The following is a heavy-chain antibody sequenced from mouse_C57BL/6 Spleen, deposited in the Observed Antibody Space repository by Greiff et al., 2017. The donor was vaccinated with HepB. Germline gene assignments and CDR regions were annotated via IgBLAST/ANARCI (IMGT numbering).Heavy chain of an antibody. J-gene: IGHJ2*01. Sequence: EVKLMESGGGLVKPGGSLKLSCAASGFTFSDYGMHWVRQAPEKGLEWVAYISSGSSTIYYADTVKGRFTISRDNAKNTLFLQMTSLRCEDTAMYYCARGRGLLRIDYWGQGTTLTVSS. V-gene: IGHV5-17*01. CDR3: ARGRGLLRIDY. CDR2: ISSGSSTI. CDR1: GFTFSDYG. D-gene: IGHD1-1*01.